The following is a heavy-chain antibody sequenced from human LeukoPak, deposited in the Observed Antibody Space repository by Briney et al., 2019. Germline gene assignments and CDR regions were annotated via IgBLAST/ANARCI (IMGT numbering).Heavy chain of an antibody. D-gene: IGHD3-9*01. CDR3: ARGLGDILTGYDDAFDI. CDR1: GGSISSYY. Sequence: SETLSLTCTVSGGSISSYYWSWIRQPPGKGLEWIGYIYYSGSTNYNPSLKSRVTISVDTSKNQFSLKLSSVTAADAAAYYCARGLGDILTGYDDAFDIWGQGTMVTVSS. V-gene: IGHV4-59*01. J-gene: IGHJ3*02. CDR2: IYYSGST.